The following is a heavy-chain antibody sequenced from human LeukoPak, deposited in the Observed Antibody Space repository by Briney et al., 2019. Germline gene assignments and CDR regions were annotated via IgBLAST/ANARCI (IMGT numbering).Heavy chain of an antibody. D-gene: IGHD6-6*01. Sequence: GRSLRLSCVVSGFTFSSYGMHWVRQAPGKGLEWVAFIWYDGSNKYYADSVKGRFTISRDNSKNTLYLQMGSLRAEDMAVYYCARVGRNWYSSSGGAFDIWGQGTMVTVSS. J-gene: IGHJ3*02. V-gene: IGHV3-33*01. CDR2: IWYDGSNK. CDR3: ARVGRNWYSSSGGAFDI. CDR1: GFTFSSYG.